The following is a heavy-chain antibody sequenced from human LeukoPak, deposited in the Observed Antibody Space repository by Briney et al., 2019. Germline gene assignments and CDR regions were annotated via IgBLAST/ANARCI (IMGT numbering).Heavy chain of an antibody. CDR3: ARDGVRGDY. J-gene: IGHJ4*02. CDR1: GFSFSSYA. V-gene: IGHV3-66*01. Sequence: PGRSLRLSCAASGFSFSSYAMSWVRQAPGTGLEWVSVIYSGGSTYYADSVKGRFTISRDNSKNTLYLQMNSLRAEDTAVYYCARDGVRGDYWGQGTLVTVSS. D-gene: IGHD3-10*01. CDR2: IYSGGST.